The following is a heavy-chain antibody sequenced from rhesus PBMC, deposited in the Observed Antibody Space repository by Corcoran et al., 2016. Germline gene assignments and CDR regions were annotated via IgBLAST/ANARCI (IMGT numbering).Heavy chain of an antibody. V-gene: IGHV4-80*01. CDR2: IDGHTGTT. D-gene: IGHD4-17*01. J-gene: IGHJ2*01. CDR3: ARDAPYGNNPTYWYFDI. CDR1: GASISSYW. Sequence: QVQLQESGPGLVKPSETLSLTCAVSGASISSYWWTWIRQPPGKGLEWCGEIDGHTGTTDHTSSLKSRVTISKDASKNQFSLKLSSVTAADTAVYYCARDAPYGNNPTYWYFDIWGPGTPITISS.